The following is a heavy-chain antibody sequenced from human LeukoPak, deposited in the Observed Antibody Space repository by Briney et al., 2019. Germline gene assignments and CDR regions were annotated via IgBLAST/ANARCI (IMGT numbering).Heavy chain of an antibody. D-gene: IGHD5-12*01. V-gene: IGHV4-39*07. Sequence: SETLSLTCPVSGGSITSSSYYWGWIRQPPGKGLEWIGSIYYSGSTYYNPSLKSRVTISVDTSKNQFSLKLSSVTAADTAVYYCARDLSGYDSPFDYWGQGTLVTVSS. J-gene: IGHJ4*02. CDR2: IYYSGST. CDR3: ARDLSGYDSPFDY. CDR1: GGSITSSSYY.